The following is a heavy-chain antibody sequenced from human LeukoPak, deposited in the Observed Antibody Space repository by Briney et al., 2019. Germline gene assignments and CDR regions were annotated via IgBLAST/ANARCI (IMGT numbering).Heavy chain of an antibody. D-gene: IGHD1-26*01. Sequence: SLRLSCAASAFTFSIYAMDWVRQAPGKGLEWVAAIPYDGGNEYYADSVKGRFTVSRDNSKNTLYLQMNSLRVEDTAVYYCARVRVGATTGDTFDIWGQGTMVAVAS. CDR3: ARVRVGATTGDTFDI. CDR1: AFTFSIYA. J-gene: IGHJ3*02. V-gene: IGHV3-30-3*01. CDR2: IPYDGGNE.